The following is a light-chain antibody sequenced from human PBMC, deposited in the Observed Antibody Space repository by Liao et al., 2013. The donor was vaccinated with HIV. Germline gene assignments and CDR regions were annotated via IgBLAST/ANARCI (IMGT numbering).Light chain of an antibody. CDR3: QAWDSSTVV. V-gene: IGLV3-21*01. CDR2: YDS. J-gene: IGLJ2*01. Sequence: SYELTQPPSVSVAPGKTARITCGGNNIGNKGVHWYQHKPGQAPVLVIYYDSDRPSGIPERFSGSNSGNTATLTISGTQAMDEADYYCQAWDSSTVVFGGGTKLTVL. CDR1: NIGNKG.